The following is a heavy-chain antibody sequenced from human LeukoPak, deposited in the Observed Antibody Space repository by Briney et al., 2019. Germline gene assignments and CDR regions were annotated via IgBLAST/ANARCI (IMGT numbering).Heavy chain of an antibody. J-gene: IGHJ4*02. CDR2: ISSSSSYI. CDR1: GFTFSSYS. CDR3: ARETAVAGLEGIDY. Sequence: GGSLRLSCAASGFTFSSYSVNWVRQAPGKGLEWVSSISSSSSYIYYADSVKGRFTISRDNAKNSLYLQMNSLRAEDTAVYYCARETAVAGLEGIDYWGQGALVTVSS. V-gene: IGHV3-21*01. D-gene: IGHD6-19*01.